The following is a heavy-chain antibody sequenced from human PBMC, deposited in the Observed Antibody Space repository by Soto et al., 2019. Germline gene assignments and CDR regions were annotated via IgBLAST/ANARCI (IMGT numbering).Heavy chain of an antibody. CDR1: GGSISSGGYY. CDR3: ARDRYQRIAAAGTDGMDV. J-gene: IGHJ6*02. Sequence: KPSETLSLTCTVSGGSISSGGYYWSWIRQHPGKGLEWIGYIYYGGSTYYNPSLKSRVTISVDTSKNQFSLKLSSVTAADTAVYYCARDRYQRIAAAGTDGMDVWGQGTTVTVSS. CDR2: IYYGGST. V-gene: IGHV4-31*03. D-gene: IGHD6-13*01.